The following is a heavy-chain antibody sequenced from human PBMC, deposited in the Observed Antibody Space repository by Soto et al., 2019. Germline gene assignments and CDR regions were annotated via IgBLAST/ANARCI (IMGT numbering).Heavy chain of an antibody. V-gene: IGHV4-59*01. J-gene: IGHJ4*02. CDR1: GGSISSYY. Sequence: ETLSLTCTVSGGSISSYYWSWIRQPPGKGLEWIGYIYYSGSTNYNPSLKSRVTISVDTSKNQFSLKLSSVTAADTAVYYCARGIAAAGLIDYWGQGTMVTVSS. D-gene: IGHD6-13*01. CDR3: ARGIAAAGLIDY. CDR2: IYYSGST.